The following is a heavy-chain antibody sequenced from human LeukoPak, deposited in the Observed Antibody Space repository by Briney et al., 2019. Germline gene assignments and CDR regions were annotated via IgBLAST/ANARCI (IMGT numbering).Heavy chain of an antibody. CDR2: ISGSGGST. D-gene: IGHD3-22*01. V-gene: IGHV3-23*01. J-gene: IGHJ4*02. Sequence: GGSLRLSCAASGFTFSSYGMSWVRQAPGKGLEWVSAISGSGGSTYYADSVKGRFTISRDNSKNTLYLQMNSLRAEDTAVYYCAKDLTRDGYYYDSSGYSPAFDYWGQGTLVTVSS. CDR1: GFTFSSYG. CDR3: AKDLTRDGYYYDSSGYSPAFDY.